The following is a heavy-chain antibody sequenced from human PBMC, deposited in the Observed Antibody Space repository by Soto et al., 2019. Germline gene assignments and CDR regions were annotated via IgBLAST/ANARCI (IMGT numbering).Heavy chain of an antibody. Sequence: PSETLSLTCTVSGGSISTYYWSWIRQPPGKGLEWIGYIYYSGSTNYNPSLKSRVTISLDTSKNQFSLRLSSVTAADTAVYYCARETYSSGWYYWFDPWGQRTLVTVSS. CDR3: ARETYSSGWYYWFDP. D-gene: IGHD6-19*01. CDR1: GGSISTYY. J-gene: IGHJ5*02. CDR2: IYYSGST. V-gene: IGHV4-59*01.